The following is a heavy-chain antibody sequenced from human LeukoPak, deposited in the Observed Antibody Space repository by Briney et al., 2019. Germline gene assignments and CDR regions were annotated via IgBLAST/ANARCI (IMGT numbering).Heavy chain of an antibody. CDR2: ISGSGGST. J-gene: IGHJ4*02. Sequence: GGSLRLSCAASGFTFSSYAMSWVRQAPGKGLEWVSAISGSGGSTYYADSVKGRFTISRDNSKNTLYLQMNSLRAEDTAVYYCAKDLHYDSTRYFDYWGQGTWSPSPQ. D-gene: IGHD3-3*01. V-gene: IGHV3-23*01. CDR1: GFTFSSYA. CDR3: AKDLHYDSTRYFDY.